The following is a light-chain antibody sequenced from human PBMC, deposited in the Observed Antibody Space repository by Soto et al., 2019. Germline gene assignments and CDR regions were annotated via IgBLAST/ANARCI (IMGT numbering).Light chain of an antibody. CDR1: QSVNSNS. CDR2: DTS. V-gene: IGKV3-20*01. CDR3: QQYGTSPPLT. J-gene: IGKJ4*01. Sequence: EIVLTQSPGVLSLSPGDRATLSCRTSQSVNSNSLAWYQQKPGQAPRLLLYDTSTRATGIPDRFSGSGSGTDFTLTIIRLEPEDFAVYYCQQYGTSPPLTFGGGTEVEIK.